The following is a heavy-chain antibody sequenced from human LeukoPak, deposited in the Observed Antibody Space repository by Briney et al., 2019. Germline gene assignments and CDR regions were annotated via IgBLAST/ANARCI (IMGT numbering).Heavy chain of an antibody. CDR3: ARIGTYYYGSGSYSLYFDY. CDR2: ISSSSSYI. D-gene: IGHD3-10*01. Sequence: PGGSLRLSCAASGFTFSSYSMNWVRQAPGKGLEWVSSISSSSSYIYYADSVKGRFTISRDNAKNSLYLQMNSLRAEDTAVYYFARIGTYYYGSGSYSLYFDYWGQGTLVTASS. V-gene: IGHV3-21*01. J-gene: IGHJ4*02. CDR1: GFTFSSYS.